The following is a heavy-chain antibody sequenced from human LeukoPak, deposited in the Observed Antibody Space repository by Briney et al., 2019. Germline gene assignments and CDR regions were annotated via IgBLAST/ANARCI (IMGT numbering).Heavy chain of an antibody. CDR1: GLIFSSYS. J-gene: IGHJ4*02. CDR3: ARERFHGSGAPKYDY. Sequence: GGSLRLSCAASGLIFSSYSMIWVRQAPGKGLEWVASISLSGSSIYYADSVKGRFTISRDNAKNSLYLQMNSLRVDDTAVYYCARERFHGSGAPKYDYWGQGTLVTVSS. D-gene: IGHD3-10*01. CDR2: ISLSGSSI. V-gene: IGHV3-21*01.